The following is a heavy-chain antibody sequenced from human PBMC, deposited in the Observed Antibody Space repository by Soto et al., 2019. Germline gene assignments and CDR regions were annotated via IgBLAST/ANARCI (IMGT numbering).Heavy chain of an antibody. Sequence: SLRLSCTASGLPHSSFAMMWVRQAPGKGLECVSGIYGSGRGIEYADSVKGRFTISRDNSKNTVYLQMTDLRADDTAVYYCAKDAVYNDGLWLMDHWGQGTQVTVSS. V-gene: IGHV3-23*05. CDR2: IYGSGRGI. CDR1: GLPHSSFA. D-gene: IGHD2-21*01. J-gene: IGHJ4*02. CDR3: AKDAVYNDGLWLMDH.